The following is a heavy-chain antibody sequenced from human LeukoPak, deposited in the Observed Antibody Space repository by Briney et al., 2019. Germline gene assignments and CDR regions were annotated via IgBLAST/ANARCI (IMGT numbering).Heavy chain of an antibody. Sequence: SETLSLTCAVYGGSFSSSYWTWIRQPPGKGLEWIGYIYYSGSTNYNPSLRSRVTISIDTSKNQFSLKLSSVTAADTAVYYCAREGVLPRRVGMDVWSQGTTVTVSS. CDR1: GGSFSSSY. CDR2: IYYSGST. D-gene: IGHD2-8*01. V-gene: IGHV4-59*01. J-gene: IGHJ6*02. CDR3: AREGVLPRRVGMDV.